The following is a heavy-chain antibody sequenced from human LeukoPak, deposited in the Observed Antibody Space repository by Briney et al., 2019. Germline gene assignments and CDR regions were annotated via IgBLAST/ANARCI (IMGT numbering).Heavy chain of an antibody. CDR2: ISAYNGNT. CDR1: GYTFTSYG. CDR3: SVTYYYDSSGYRPDAFDI. V-gene: IGHV1-18*01. D-gene: IGHD3-22*01. J-gene: IGHJ3*02. Sequence: ASVKVSCKASGYTFTSYGISWVRQAPGQGLEWMVWISAYNGNTNYAQKLQGRVTMTTDTSTSTAYMELRSLRSDDTAVYYCSVTYYYDSSGYRPDAFDIWGQGTMVTVSS.